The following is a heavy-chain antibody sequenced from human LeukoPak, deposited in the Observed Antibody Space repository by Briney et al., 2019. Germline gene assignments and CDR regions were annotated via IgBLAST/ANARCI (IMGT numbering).Heavy chain of an antibody. CDR2: ISDSGDTP. Sequence: GGSLRLSCTASGFTFSSYSISWVRQAPGRGREWVSSISDSGDTPYYADSVKGLFTISRDNSKNTLYLQMSSLRADDTAVYYCAQLLDDNPVRWYFALWGRGTLVTVSS. J-gene: IGHJ2*01. D-gene: IGHD1-14*01. V-gene: IGHV3-23*01. CDR3: AQLLDDNPVRWYFAL. CDR1: GFTFSSYS.